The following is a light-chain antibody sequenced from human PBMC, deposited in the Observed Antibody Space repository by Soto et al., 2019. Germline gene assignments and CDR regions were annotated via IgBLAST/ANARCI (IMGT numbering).Light chain of an antibody. CDR1: QSVSSSY. CDR2: GAS. Sequence: EIVLAQSPSTLSLSPGKKATLSCRASQSVSSSYLAWYQQKPGQAPRLLIYGASSRATGIPDRFSGSGSGTDFTFTISRLEPEDFAVYYCQQYGSSLRTFGQGTKVDIK. V-gene: IGKV3-20*01. J-gene: IGKJ1*01. CDR3: QQYGSSLRT.